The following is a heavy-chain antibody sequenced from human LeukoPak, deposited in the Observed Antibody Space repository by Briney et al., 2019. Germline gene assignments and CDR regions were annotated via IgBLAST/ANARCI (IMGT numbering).Heavy chain of an antibody. CDR2: TYYRSKWYC. Sequence: SQTLSLTCAISGDSVSSISVAWNWIRQSPSRGLEWLGRTYYRSKWYCEYAVSVKSRINISPDTSKNQFSLQLTSVTPEDTAVYYCSLARSEYHYGMDVWGQGTTVTVSS. CDR1: GDSVSSISVA. CDR3: SLARSEYHYGMDV. V-gene: IGHV6-1*01. J-gene: IGHJ6*02.